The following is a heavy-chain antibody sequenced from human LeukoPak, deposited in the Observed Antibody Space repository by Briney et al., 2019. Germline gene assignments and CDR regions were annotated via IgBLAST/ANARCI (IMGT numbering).Heavy chain of an antibody. CDR1: GYSFTSYW. V-gene: IGHV5-51*01. J-gene: IGHJ5*02. CDR2: IYPGDSDT. Sequence: GESLKISCKGSGYSFTSYWIGWVRQMPGKGLEWMGIIYPGDSDTRYSPSFQGQVTISADKSISTAYLQWSSLKASDTAMYYCARQGRADSSGYYYDFALLRGWFDPWGQGTLVTVSS. CDR3: ARQGRADSSGYYYDFALLRGWFDP. D-gene: IGHD3-22*01.